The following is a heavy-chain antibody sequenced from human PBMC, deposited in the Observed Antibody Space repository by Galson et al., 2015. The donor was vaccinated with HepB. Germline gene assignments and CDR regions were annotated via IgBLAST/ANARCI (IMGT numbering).Heavy chain of an antibody. CDR1: GYSFTTCW. V-gene: IGHV5-51*03. CDR3: GRLGADGSGSKGKIYYFDY. D-gene: IGHD3-22*01. Sequence: QSGAEVKKPGESLKISCKGSGYSFTTCWIGWVRQMPGKGLEWMGIIYPGDSGTRYSPSFQGPVTISADKSISTAYLQWSSLKASDTAMYYCGRLGADGSGSKGKIYYFDYWGQGTLVTVSS. J-gene: IGHJ4*02. CDR2: IYPGDSGT.